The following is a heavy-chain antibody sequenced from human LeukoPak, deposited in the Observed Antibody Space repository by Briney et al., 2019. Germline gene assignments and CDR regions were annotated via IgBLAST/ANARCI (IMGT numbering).Heavy chain of an antibody. V-gene: IGHV1-69*04. CDR2: IIPIFGIA. D-gene: IGHD6-25*01. CDR3: ARPQPYSSGNNWFDP. CDR1: GGTFSSYA. Sequence: ASVKASCKASGGTFSSYAISWVRQAPGQGLEWMGRIIPIFGIANCAQKFQGRVTITADKSTSTAYMELSSLRSEDTAVYYCARPQPYSSGNNWFDPWGQGTLVTVSS. J-gene: IGHJ5*02.